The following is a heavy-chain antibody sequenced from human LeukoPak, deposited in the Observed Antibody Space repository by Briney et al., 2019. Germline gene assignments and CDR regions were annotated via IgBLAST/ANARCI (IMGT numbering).Heavy chain of an antibody. Sequence: SDTLSFTCTVSGGSIISGGYYWSWIRQHPGKGLEWIGYIYYSGSTYDNPALNSRVTISVDTSKIQFSLQLSSVAAADTAVYYCARGSHTGYYETPRVDYWGQGTMVTVSS. CDR2: IYYSGST. J-gene: IGHJ4*02. CDR3: ARGSHTGYYETPRVDY. D-gene: IGHD3-22*01. CDR1: GGSIISGGYY. V-gene: IGHV4-31*03.